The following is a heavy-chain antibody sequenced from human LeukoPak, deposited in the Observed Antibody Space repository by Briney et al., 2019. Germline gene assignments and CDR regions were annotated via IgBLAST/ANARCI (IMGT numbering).Heavy chain of an antibody. CDR3: AREESSSWYSIPPFYCYYGMDV. J-gene: IGHJ6*02. Sequence: PGRSLRLSCAASGFTFSSYGMHWVRQAPGKGLEWVAVIWYDGSNKYYADSVKGRFTISRDNSKNTLYLQMNSLRAEDTAVYYCAREESSSWYSIPPFYCYYGMDVWGQGTTVTVSS. CDR2: IWYDGSNK. D-gene: IGHD6-13*01. CDR1: GFTFSSYG. V-gene: IGHV3-33*01.